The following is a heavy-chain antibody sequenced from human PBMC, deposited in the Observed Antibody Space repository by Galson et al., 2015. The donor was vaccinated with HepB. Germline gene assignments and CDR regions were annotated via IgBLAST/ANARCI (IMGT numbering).Heavy chain of an antibody. CDR2: IIPIFGTA. Sequence: SVKVSCKASGGTFSSYAISWVRQAPGQGLEWMGGIIPIFGTANYAQKFQGRVTITADESTSTAYMELSSLRSEDTAVYYCARDLGELSLYFDYWGQGTLVTVSS. D-gene: IGHD3-16*02. J-gene: IGHJ4*02. CDR3: ARDLGELSLYFDY. CDR1: GGTFSSYA. V-gene: IGHV1-69*13.